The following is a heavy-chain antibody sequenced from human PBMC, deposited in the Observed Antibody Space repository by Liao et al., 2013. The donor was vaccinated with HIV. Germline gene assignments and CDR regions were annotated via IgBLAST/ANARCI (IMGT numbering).Heavy chain of an antibody. Sequence: QVQLQESGPGLVKPSETLSLTCTVSGVSVSGSYWTWIRQPAGKGLEWIGRIFSSRITNYNPSLKSRVTIAVDTSKNQFSLRLSSVTAADTALYYCARWELLRYAFDIWAKGQWSPSLQ. D-gene: IGHD1-26*01. CDR2: IFSSRIT. J-gene: IGHJ3*02. V-gene: IGHV4-4*07. CDR1: GVSVSGSY. CDR3: ARWELLRYAFDI.